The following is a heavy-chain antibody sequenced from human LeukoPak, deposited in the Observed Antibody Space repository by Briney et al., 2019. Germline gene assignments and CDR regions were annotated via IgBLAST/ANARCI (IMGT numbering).Heavy chain of an antibody. CDR1: GFTFSSYC. V-gene: IGHV3-74*01. CDR3: AKDPTYYYDSSGYYGVDY. D-gene: IGHD3-22*01. Sequence: GGSLRLSCAASGFTFSSYCMYWVRQAPGKGLVWVSRINSDGSSTSYADSVKGRFTISRDNSKNTLYLQMNSLRAEDTAVYYCAKDPTYYYDSSGYYGVDYWGQGTLVTVSS. CDR2: INSDGSST. J-gene: IGHJ4*02.